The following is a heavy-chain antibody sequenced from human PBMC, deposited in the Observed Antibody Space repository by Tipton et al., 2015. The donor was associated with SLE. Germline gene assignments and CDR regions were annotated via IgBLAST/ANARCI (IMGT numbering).Heavy chain of an antibody. CDR1: GGSISSSNW. D-gene: IGHD1-14*01. J-gene: IGHJ4*02. Sequence: TLSLTCTVSGGSISSSNWWSWIRQPPGKGLEWIGYIYYSGGTYYNPSLNSRVTISVDTSKNQFSLKLSSVTAADTAVYYCARDRPDYYFDYWGQGILVTVSS. CDR3: ARDRPDYYFDY. CDR2: IYYSGGT. V-gene: IGHV4-4*02.